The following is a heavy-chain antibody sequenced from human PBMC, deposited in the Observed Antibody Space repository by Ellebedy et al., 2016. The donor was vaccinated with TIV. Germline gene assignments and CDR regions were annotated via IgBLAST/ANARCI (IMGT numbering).Heavy chain of an antibody. V-gene: IGHV3-21*01. Sequence: GESLKISCAASGFTFSSYSMTWVRQAPGKGLEWVSSISSSSSYIYYADSVKGRFTISRNNAKNSLYLQMNSLRAEDTAVYYCARDGCSSTSCYVSYYYYGMDVWGQGTTVTVSS. CDR2: ISSSSSYI. CDR3: ARDGCSSTSCYVSYYYYGMDV. J-gene: IGHJ6*02. CDR1: GFTFSSYS. D-gene: IGHD2-2*01.